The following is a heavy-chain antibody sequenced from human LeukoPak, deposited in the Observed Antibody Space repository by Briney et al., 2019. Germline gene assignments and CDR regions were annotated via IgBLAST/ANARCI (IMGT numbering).Heavy chain of an antibody. V-gene: IGHV3-23*01. D-gene: IGHD3-22*01. CDR2: ISGSGGST. J-gene: IGHJ4*02. CDR3: AKRRYYYDSSGYYHVGFDY. Sequence: GGSLRLSCAASGFTFSSYAMSWVRQAPGKGLEWVSAISGSGGSTYYADSVKGRFTISRDNSKNTLYLQMNSLRAEETAEYYCAKRRYYYDSSGYYHVGFDYWGQGTLVTVSS. CDR1: GFTFSSYA.